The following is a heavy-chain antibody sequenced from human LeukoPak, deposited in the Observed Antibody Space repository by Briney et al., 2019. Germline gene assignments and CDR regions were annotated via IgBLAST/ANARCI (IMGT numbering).Heavy chain of an antibody. CDR2: IYSTGST. J-gene: IGHJ4*02. CDR1: GGSISSYY. Sequence: SETLSLTCTVSGGSISSYYWSWIRQPAGKGLEWIGRIYSTGSTNYNPSLKSRVTMPVDTSKNQFSLRLRSVTAADTAVYYCARQIASAGTAGFDFWGQGALVTVSS. CDR3: ARQIASAGTAGFDF. V-gene: IGHV4-4*07. D-gene: IGHD6-13*01.